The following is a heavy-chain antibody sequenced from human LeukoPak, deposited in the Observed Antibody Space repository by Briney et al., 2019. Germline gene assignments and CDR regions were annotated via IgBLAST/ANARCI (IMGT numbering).Heavy chain of an antibody. V-gene: IGHV1-2*02. CDR1: GYTFTGYH. J-gene: IGHJ6*02. CDR2: INPNSGGT. Sequence: ASVKVSCKASGYTFTGYHVHWVRQAPGQGLEWMGWINPNSGGTNYAQKFQGRVTMTRDTSISTAYMELSRLRSDDTAVYYCARDLRNTSDWSGGMDVWGQGTTVTVSS. D-gene: IGHD6-19*01. CDR3: ARDLRNTSDWSGGMDV.